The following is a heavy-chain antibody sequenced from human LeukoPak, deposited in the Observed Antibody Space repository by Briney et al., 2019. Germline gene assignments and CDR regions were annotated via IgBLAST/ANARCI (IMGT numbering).Heavy chain of an antibody. Sequence: SQTLSLTCTVSGGSISSGDYYWSWIRQPPGKGLEWIGYIYYSGSTYYNPSLKSRVTISVDTSKNQFSLKLSSVTAADTAVYYCARYRGYYYDSSGYRYYFDYWGQGTLVTVSS. V-gene: IGHV4-30-4*01. D-gene: IGHD3-22*01. J-gene: IGHJ4*02. CDR1: GGSISSGDYY. CDR2: IYYSGST. CDR3: ARYRGYYYDSSGYRYYFDY.